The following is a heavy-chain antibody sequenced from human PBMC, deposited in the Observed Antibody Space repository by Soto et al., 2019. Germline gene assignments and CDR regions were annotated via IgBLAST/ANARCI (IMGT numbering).Heavy chain of an antibody. CDR1: GYTFTTYQ. J-gene: IGHJ6*02. CDR2: MNPNSGNT. CDR3: ARGRIVVVTADGMDV. D-gene: IGHD2-21*02. V-gene: IGHV1-8*02. Sequence: GASVKVSCKASGYTFTTYQIHWARQATGQGLEWMGWMNPNSGNTGYAQKFQGRVTMTRNTSISTAYTEPSSLRSEDTAVYYCARGRIVVVTADGMDVWGQGTTVTVSS.